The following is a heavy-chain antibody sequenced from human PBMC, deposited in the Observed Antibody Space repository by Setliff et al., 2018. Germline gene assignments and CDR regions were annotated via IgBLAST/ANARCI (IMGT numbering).Heavy chain of an antibody. V-gene: IGHV4-34*01. Sequence: PSETLSLTCNVYGGSFDTYYWSWIRQPPGKGLEWFGEINQSGSGDYNPSFKGRVTISVDTSKKQFSLTLTSVTAADTALYYRRQAVVGRDVFDIWGQGTVVTVSS. CDR2: INQSGSG. CDR1: GGSFDTYY. CDR3: RQAVVGRDVFDI. J-gene: IGHJ3*02. D-gene: IGHD1-1*01.